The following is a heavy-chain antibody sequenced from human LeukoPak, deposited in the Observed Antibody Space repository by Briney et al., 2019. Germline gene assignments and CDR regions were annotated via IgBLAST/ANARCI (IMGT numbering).Heavy chain of an antibody. CDR3: ARSSVGATDY. V-gene: IGHV1-8*03. Sequence: ASVKVSCKASGYTFTSYDINWVRQATGQGLEWMGWMNPSSGNTGYAQKFQGRVTITRNTSISTAYMELSSLRSEDTAVYYCARSSVGATDYWGQGTLVTVSS. CDR2: MNPSSGNT. CDR1: GYTFTSYD. J-gene: IGHJ4*02. D-gene: IGHD1-26*01.